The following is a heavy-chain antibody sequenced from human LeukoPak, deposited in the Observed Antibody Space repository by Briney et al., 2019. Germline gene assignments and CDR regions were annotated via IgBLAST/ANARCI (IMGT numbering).Heavy chain of an antibody. V-gene: IGHV5-10-1*01. CDR2: IDPSDSYT. J-gene: IGHJ4*02. D-gene: IGHD6-19*01. CDR1: GYSFTSYW. Sequence: PGESLKISCKGSGYSFTSYWISWARQMPGKGLAWMGRIDPSDSYTNYSPSFQGHVTISADKSISTAYLQWSSLKASDTAMYYCATLVGGIAVAGIRNWGQGTLVTVSS. CDR3: ATLVGGIAVAGIRN.